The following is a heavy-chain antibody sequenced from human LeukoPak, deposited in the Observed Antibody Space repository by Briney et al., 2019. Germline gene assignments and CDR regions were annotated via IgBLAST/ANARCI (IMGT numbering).Heavy chain of an antibody. D-gene: IGHD1-1*01. J-gene: IGHJ6*03. CDR1: GGSISSGGYY. CDR3: AKTGDVYYYYYYMDV. Sequence: SETLSLTCTVSGGSISSGGYYWSWIRQHPGKGLEWIGYIYYSGSTYYNPSLKSRVTISVDTSKNQSSLKLSPVTAADTAVYYCAKTGDVYYYYYYMDVWGKGTTVTVSS. CDR2: IYYSGST. V-gene: IGHV4-31*03.